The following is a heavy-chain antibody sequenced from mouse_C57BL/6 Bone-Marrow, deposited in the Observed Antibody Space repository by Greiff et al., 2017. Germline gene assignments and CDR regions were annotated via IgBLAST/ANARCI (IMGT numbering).Heavy chain of an antibody. CDR1: GYTFTSYW. CDR2: FFPNSGST. CDR3: AEGDDGYFDF. J-gene: IGHJ2*01. V-gene: IGHV1-64*01. Sequence: QVQLKQPGAELVKPGASVKLSCKASGYTFTSYWMHWVKQRPGQGLEWIGMFFPNSGSTNYNEKFKRKAPLSVDKSSSTAYMQLSSLTSEDSAVYYCAEGDDGYFDFWGQGTTLTVSA.